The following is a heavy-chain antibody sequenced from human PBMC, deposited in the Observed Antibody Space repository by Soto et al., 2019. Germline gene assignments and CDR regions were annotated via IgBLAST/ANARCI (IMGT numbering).Heavy chain of an antibody. Sequence: GGSLRLSCAASGFTFSSYSMNWVRQAPGKGLEWVSYISSSSSTIYYADFVKGRFTFSRDNAKNSLYLQMNSLRAEDTAVYYCARDRHDYSNYNWFDPWGQGTLVTVSS. CDR2: ISSSSSTI. CDR1: GFTFSSYS. D-gene: IGHD4-4*01. J-gene: IGHJ5*02. V-gene: IGHV3-48*01. CDR3: ARDRHDYSNYNWFDP.